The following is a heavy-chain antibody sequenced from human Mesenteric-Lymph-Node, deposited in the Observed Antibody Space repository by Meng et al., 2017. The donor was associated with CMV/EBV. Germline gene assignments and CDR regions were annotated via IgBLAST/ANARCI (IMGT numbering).Heavy chain of an antibody. Sequence: GESLKISCAASGFTVSSNYMSWVRQAPGKGLEWVSVLYSGGNTYYADSVKGRFTISRDNSKNTLYLQINSLRAEDTAMYYCATSTVTSWRYFASWGQGTLVTVSS. D-gene: IGHD2-2*01. V-gene: IGHV3-53*01. CDR2: LYSGGNT. CDR3: ATSTVTSWRYFAS. CDR1: GFTVSSNY. J-gene: IGHJ4*02.